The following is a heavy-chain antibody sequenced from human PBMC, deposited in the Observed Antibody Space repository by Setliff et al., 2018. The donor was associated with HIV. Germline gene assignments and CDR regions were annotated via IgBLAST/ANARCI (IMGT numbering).Heavy chain of an antibody. CDR1: GFDIGDYA. V-gene: IGHV3-49*04. D-gene: IGHD4-17*01. CDR2: IRSEEYGGTS. J-gene: IGHJ6*02. CDR3: ARDDSCYNYGGMGMDV. Sequence: PGGSLRLSCAGVGFDIGDYAVTWVRQATGKGLEWVSFIRSEEYGGTSAFAASVKGRFTIPRDDTRGIAYLQMNSLQTEDTGVYYCARDDSCYNYGGMGMDVLGQGTTVTVSS.